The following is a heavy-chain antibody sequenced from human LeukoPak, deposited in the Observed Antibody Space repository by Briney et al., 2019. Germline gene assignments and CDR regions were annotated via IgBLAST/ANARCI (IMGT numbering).Heavy chain of an antibody. CDR3: AKDSGYSSSWAFDY. V-gene: IGHV3-30*18. Sequence: GRPLRLSCAASAFTFSSYGMHWVRQAPGKGLECVAVISYNGSNKYYADSVKGRFTISRDNSKNTLYLQMNSLRADNTTVYYCAKDSGYSSSWAFDYWGQGTLVTVSS. CDR1: AFTFSSYG. J-gene: IGHJ4*02. CDR2: ISYNGSNK. D-gene: IGHD6-13*01.